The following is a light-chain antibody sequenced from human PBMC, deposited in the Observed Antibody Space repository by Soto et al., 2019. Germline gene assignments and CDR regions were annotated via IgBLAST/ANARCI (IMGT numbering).Light chain of an antibody. V-gene: IGLV1-51*01. Sequence: QSVLTQPPSVSAAPGQKVTISCSGSSANIGNNYVSWYQPLPGTAPKLLIYDNNKRPSGIPDRFSGSKSGTSATLGITGLQTGDEADYYCGTWDSSLGAVVFGGGTKLTVL. CDR2: DNN. J-gene: IGLJ2*01. CDR3: GTWDSSLGAVV. CDR1: SANIGNNY.